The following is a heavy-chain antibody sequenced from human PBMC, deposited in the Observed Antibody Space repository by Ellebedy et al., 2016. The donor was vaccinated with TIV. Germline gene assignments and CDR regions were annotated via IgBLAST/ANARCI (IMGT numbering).Heavy chain of an antibody. CDR3: ATLLSHLDY. D-gene: IGHD3-16*02. J-gene: IGHJ4*02. V-gene: IGHV1-24*01. CDR2: FDPEDGET. Sequence: AASVTVSCKVSGYTLTELSMHWVRQAPGKGLEWMGGFDPEDGETIYAQKFQGRVTMAEDTSTDTAYMELSSLRSEDTAVYYCATLLSHLDYWGQGTLVTVSS. CDR1: GYTLTELS.